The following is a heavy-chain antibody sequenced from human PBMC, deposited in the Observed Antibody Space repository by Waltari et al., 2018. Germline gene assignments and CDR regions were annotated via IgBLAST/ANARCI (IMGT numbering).Heavy chain of an antibody. CDR3: AGVVTNYYYHGMDV. CDR2: ICSVGST. Sequence: EVQLVESGGGLIQPGGSLRLSCVASGFIVNNKYMSWVRQAPGKGLEWVSVICSVGSTYYADSVKGRFTISRDNSKNTLFLQMNSLRAEDTAVYYCAGVVTNYYYHGMDVWGQGTTVTVSS. V-gene: IGHV3-53*01. D-gene: IGHD4-4*01. CDR1: GFIVNNKY. J-gene: IGHJ6*02.